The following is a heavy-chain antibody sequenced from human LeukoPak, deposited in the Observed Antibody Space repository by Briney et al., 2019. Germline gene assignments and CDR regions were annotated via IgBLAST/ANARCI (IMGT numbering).Heavy chain of an antibody. CDR3: ARDAVIVIWDAFDI. CDR1: GYTFTSYG. CDR2: INPSGGST. V-gene: IGHV1-46*01. Sequence: GASVKVSCKASGYTFTSYGISWVRQAPGQGLEWMGIINPSGGSTSYAQKFQGRVTMTRDTSTSTVYMELSSLRSEDTAVYYCARDAVIVIWDAFDIWGQGTMVTVSS. D-gene: IGHD3-16*02. J-gene: IGHJ3*02.